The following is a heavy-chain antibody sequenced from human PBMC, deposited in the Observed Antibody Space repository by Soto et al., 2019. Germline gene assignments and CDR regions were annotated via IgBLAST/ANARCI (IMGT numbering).Heavy chain of an antibody. Sequence: EVQLVESGGGLIKPGGSLRLSFAVSGFTFSSNDMNWVRQAPGKGLEWVSLIYSGGSTYYADSVKGRFTISRDNSKNTLYLQMSSLRAEDTAVYYCATRPLLPGAPWGQGTMVTVSS. V-gene: IGHV3-53*01. J-gene: IGHJ3*01. D-gene: IGHD3-22*01. CDR3: ATRPLLPGAP. CDR2: IYSGGST. CDR1: GFTFSSND.